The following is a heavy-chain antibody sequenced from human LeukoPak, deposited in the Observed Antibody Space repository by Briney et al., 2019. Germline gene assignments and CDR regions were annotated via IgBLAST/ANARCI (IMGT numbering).Heavy chain of an antibody. CDR2: ISSSSSAI. CDR3: ARDWRAAVALYYFDY. Sequence: PGGSLRLSCAASGFTFSSYSMNWVRQAPGKGLEWVSYISSSSSAIYYADSGKGRFTIARGNAKNSLYLQMNSLRDEDTAVYYCARDWRAAVALYYFDYWGQGTLVTVSS. J-gene: IGHJ4*02. CDR1: GFTFSSYS. V-gene: IGHV3-48*02. D-gene: IGHD6-19*01.